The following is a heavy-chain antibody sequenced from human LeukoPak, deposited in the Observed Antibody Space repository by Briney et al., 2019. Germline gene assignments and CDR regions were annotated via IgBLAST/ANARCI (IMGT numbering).Heavy chain of an antibody. D-gene: IGHD5-24*01. J-gene: IGHJ4*02. Sequence: GESLKISCKGSGYSSTNYWIGWVRQMPGKGLEWMGIIYPGDSDTRYSPSFQGQVTISADKSISTGYLQWSSLKASDTAMYYCARQRDGYNTGDLFDYWGQGTLVTVSS. CDR2: IYPGDSDT. V-gene: IGHV5-51*01. CDR1: GYSSTNYW. CDR3: ARQRDGYNTGDLFDY.